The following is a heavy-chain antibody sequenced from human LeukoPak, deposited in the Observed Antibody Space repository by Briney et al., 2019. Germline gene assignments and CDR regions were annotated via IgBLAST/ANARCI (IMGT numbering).Heavy chain of an antibody. Sequence: GGTLRLSCAAFGFTFSFYGMNWVRQAPGKGLEWVSGITGAGHTYYADSVQGRFTIYRDNSKNTLYLQMNRLGAEDTAIYYCVQDWAWGAFGYWGQGTLVTVSS. CDR2: ITGAGHT. CDR3: VQDWAWGAFGY. J-gene: IGHJ4*02. CDR1: GFTFSFYG. V-gene: IGHV3-23*01. D-gene: IGHD7-27*01.